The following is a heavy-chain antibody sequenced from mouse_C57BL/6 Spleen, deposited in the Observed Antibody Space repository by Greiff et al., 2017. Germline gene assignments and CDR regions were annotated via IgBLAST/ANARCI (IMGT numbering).Heavy chain of an antibody. CDR1: GFNIKDYY. CDR2: IDPEDGET. CDR3: ATLDSSGIWFAY. Sequence: EVKLVESGAELVKPGASVKLSCTASGFNIKDYYMHWVKQRTEQGLEWIGRIDPEDGETKYAPKFQGKATITADTSSNTAYLQLSSLTSEDTAVXYCATLDSSGIWFAYWGQGTLVTVSA. D-gene: IGHD3-2*02. J-gene: IGHJ3*01. V-gene: IGHV14-2*01.